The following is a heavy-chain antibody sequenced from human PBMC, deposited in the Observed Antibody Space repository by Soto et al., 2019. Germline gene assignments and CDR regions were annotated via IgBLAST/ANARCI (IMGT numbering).Heavy chain of an antibody. CDR1: GDSISSSKYY. J-gene: IGHJ4*02. Sequence: PSETLSLTCTFSGDSISSSKYYWGWIRQPPGKGLEWIGSINYSGSPNYNPSLKSRVTISVDTSKNQFSLKLTSVTAADTAVYCCARDKITGLFDYWGQGTLVTVSS. CDR3: ARDKITGLFDY. CDR2: INYSGSP. V-gene: IGHV4-39*07. D-gene: IGHD2-8*02.